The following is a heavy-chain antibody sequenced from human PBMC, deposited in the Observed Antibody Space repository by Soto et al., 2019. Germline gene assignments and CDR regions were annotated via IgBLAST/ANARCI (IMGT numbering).Heavy chain of an antibody. Sequence: EVQLVESGGGLVQPGGSLRLSCVASGFTFSDLWMHWVRQAPGKGLVWVSRIKSDGTSPIYADSVKGRFTISRDNAKNTVYLQMNILRAEDTAIYYCARDPLLYGATVDYWGQGTLVTVSS. J-gene: IGHJ4*02. CDR1: GFTFSDLW. CDR3: ARDPLLYGATVDY. V-gene: IGHV3-74*01. D-gene: IGHD2-15*01. CDR2: IKSDGTSP.